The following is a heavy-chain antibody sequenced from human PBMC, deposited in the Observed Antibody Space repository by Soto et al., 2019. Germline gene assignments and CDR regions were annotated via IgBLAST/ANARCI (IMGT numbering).Heavy chain of an antibody. J-gene: IGHJ5*02. CDR2: ISAYNGNT. Sequence: GASVKVSCTASGYTFTSYGISWVRQAPGQGLEWMGWISAYNGNTNYAQKLQGRVTMTTDTSTSTAYMELRSLRSDDTAVYYCARDPMYITIFGVVTGNWFDPWGQGTLVTVSS. D-gene: IGHD3-3*01. V-gene: IGHV1-18*01. CDR1: GYTFTSYG. CDR3: ARDPMYITIFGVVTGNWFDP.